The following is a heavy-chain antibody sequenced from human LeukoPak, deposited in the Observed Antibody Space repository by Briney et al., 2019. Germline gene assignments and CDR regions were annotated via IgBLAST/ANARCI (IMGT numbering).Heavy chain of an antibody. J-gene: IGHJ3*02. V-gene: IGHV4-39*01. D-gene: IGHD3-16*01. Sequence: PSETLSLTCTVSGGSISSSSHYWGWIRQPPGKGLEWIGNIYYSGSTYYNPSLKSRVTISVDTSKNQFSLKLSSVTAADTAVHYCARHVWYPGASDIWGQGTMVTVSS. CDR1: GGSISSSSHY. CDR2: IYYSGST. CDR3: ARHVWYPGASDI.